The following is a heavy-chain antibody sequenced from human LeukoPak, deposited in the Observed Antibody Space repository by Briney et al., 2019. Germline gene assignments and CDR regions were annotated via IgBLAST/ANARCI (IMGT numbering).Heavy chain of an antibody. CDR1: GFTFSSYA. CDR3: ARGRVGQWLVDAFDI. CDR2: ISYDGSNK. V-gene: IGHV3-30*04. Sequence: GGSLRLSCAASGFTFSSYAMHGGRQAPAKGLEWGAGISYDGSNKYYADSVKGRFTISRDNSKNTLYLQMSSLRAEDTAVYYCARGRVGQWLVDAFDIWGQGTMVTVSS. J-gene: IGHJ3*02. D-gene: IGHD6-19*01.